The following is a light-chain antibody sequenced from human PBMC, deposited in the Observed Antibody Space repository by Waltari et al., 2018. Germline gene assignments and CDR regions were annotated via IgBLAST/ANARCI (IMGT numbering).Light chain of an antibody. J-gene: IGKJ2*01. CDR3: QQYYSTPPHT. CDR1: QSVLSSSNNKNY. V-gene: IGKV4-1*01. Sequence: DIVMTQSPDSLAVSLGERATINCKSSQSVLSSSNNKNYLAWYQQKPGHPPKLLIYWASTRESGVPDRCSGSGSGTDFTLTISSLQAEDVAVYYCQQYYSTPPHTFGQGTKLEIK. CDR2: WAS.